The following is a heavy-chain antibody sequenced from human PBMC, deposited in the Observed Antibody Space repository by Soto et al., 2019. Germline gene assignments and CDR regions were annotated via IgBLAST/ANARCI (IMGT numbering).Heavy chain of an antibody. CDR3: AREKGYYNMGTFPFYYMDV. D-gene: IGHD3-10*01. Sequence: QVQLVQSGPEVKKSGSSVKVSCKLSGDTFTSETISWVRQAPGQGLEWMGRIIPILGTGNYAQKFRGRITITEDKSTNTGYMELSSLTSADTAVYFWAREKGYYNMGTFPFYYMDVWGNGTTVTVSS. CDR2: IIPILGTG. J-gene: IGHJ6*03. V-gene: IGHV1-69*08. CDR1: GDTFTSET.